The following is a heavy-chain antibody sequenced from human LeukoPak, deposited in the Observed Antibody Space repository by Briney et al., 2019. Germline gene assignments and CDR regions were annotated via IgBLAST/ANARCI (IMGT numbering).Heavy chain of an antibody. D-gene: IGHD5-18*01. CDR3: ARDLHQYSLAFDY. V-gene: IGHV3-53*01. CDR1: GFTVSSNY. J-gene: IGHJ4*02. CDR2: IYSGGST. Sequence: GGSLRLSCAASGFTVSSNYMSWVRQAPGKGLEWVSVIYSGGSTYYADSVKGRFTISRDNSKNTLYLQMNSLRAEDTAVYYCARDLHQYSLAFDYWGQGTLVTVSS.